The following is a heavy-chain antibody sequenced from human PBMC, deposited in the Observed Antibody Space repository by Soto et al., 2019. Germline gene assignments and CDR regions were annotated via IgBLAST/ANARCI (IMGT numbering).Heavy chain of an antibody. V-gene: IGHV4-4*07. J-gene: IGHJ4*02. CDR1: GASIRTYY. Sequence: SXETLSLTFTVSGASIRTYYWNLIRQPAGKGLEWIGRIYASGSTNYNPSFKSRVTVSVDTSKNQFSLRLTSVTAADTAVYYCATDLPVRGSYSAGMGYWGQGTLVTVSS. CDR2: IYASGST. CDR3: ATDLPVRGSYSAGMGY. D-gene: IGHD1-26*01.